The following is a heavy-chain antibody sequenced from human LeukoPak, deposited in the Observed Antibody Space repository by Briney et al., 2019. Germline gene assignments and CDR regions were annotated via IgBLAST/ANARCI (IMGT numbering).Heavy chain of an antibody. J-gene: IGHJ6*03. CDR3: ARVVGQGTAARPGRYYYYYMDV. CDR2: FYTSGST. D-gene: IGHD6-6*01. CDR1: GGSISSYY. V-gene: IGHV4-4*07. Sequence: SETLSLTCTVSGGSISSYYWSWIRQPAGKGLEWIGRFYTSGSTNYNPSLKSRVTMSVDTSKNQFSLKLSSVTAADTAVYYCARVVGQGTAARPGRYYYYYMDVWGKGTTVTVSS.